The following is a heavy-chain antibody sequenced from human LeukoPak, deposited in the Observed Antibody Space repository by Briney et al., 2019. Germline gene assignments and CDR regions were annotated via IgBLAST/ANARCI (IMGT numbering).Heavy chain of an antibody. J-gene: IGHJ4*02. Sequence: PGGSLRLSCAVSGFTFSSYVMSWVRQAPGKGREWVSAIISSGGSTYYADSVKGRFTISRDNYKNTLYLQMDSLRAEDTAVYYCAKDSMVRAYYWGQGTLVTVSS. CDR1: GFTFSSYV. D-gene: IGHD3-10*01. CDR3: AKDSMVRAYY. V-gene: IGHV3-23*01. CDR2: IISSGGST.